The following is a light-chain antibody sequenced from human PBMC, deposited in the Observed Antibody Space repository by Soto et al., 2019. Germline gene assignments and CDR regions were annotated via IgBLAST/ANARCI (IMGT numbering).Light chain of an antibody. V-gene: IGKV3-20*01. CDR1: QSVSSNY. CDR2: GTS. J-gene: IGKJ2*01. CDR3: QQDDNSPPGT. Sequence: EIVLTQSPGTLSLSPGERATLSCRASQSVSSNYLAWYQQRPGQAPRLLIYGTSIRATGIPDRFSGSGSGTDFTLTISRLEPEDFAVYYCQQDDNSPPGTFGQGTKLEIK.